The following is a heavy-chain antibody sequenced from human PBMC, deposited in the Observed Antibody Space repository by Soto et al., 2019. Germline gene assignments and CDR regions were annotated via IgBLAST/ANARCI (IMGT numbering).Heavy chain of an antibody. D-gene: IGHD3-10*01. CDR2: IYYSGST. CDR3: ARILMVRGTYAFDI. J-gene: IGHJ3*02. V-gene: IGHV4-28*01. Sequence: SETRSLTCVLSAYSIRSSNRWVWSRQAPGKGLEWIGYIYYSGSTYYNPSLKSRVTMSVDTSKNQFSLKLSSVTAVDTAVYYCARILMVRGTYAFDIWGQGTMVTVSS. CDR1: AYSIRSSNR.